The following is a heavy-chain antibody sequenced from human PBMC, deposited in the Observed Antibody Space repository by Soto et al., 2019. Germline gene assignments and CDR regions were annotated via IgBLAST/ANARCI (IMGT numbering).Heavy chain of an antibody. J-gene: IGHJ4*02. Sequence: GESLKISCKVSGYSFASQWMSWVRQVPGKGQEWMGRIDLSESYTTYNPSFQGHVTFSAGKSITTAYLQWRSLEASDTAIYYCATQGLTTYYFGYWGQGTLVTVSS. CDR1: GYSFASQW. CDR2: IDLSESYT. V-gene: IGHV5-10-1*01. CDR3: ATQGLTTYYFGY.